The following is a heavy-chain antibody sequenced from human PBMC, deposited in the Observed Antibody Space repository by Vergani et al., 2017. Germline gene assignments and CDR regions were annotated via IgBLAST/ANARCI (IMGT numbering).Heavy chain of an antibody. CDR2: IYYSGST. J-gene: IGHJ6*02. CDR1: GGSISSYY. D-gene: IGHD3-16*01. CDR3: ARSPWGEPTYYYYGMDV. V-gene: IGHV4-59*12. Sequence: QVQLQESGPGLVKPSETLSLTCTVSGGSISSYYWSWIRQPPGKGLEWIGYIYYSGSTNYNPSLKSRVTMSVDTSKNQFSLKLSSVTAADTAVYYCARSPWGEPTYYYYGMDVWGQGTTVTVSS.